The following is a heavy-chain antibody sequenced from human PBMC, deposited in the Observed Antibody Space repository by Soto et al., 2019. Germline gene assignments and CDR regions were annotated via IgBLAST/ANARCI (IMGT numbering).Heavy chain of an antibody. D-gene: IGHD2-15*01. V-gene: IGHV1-2*02. CDR2: INANSGGT. Sequence: QVQLLQSGAAVKKPGASVKVSCKASGYTFTGYYMPWLRQAPGLGLEWMGWINANSGGTKYPQTFQGRVTMTRDTSVTTVYMSRTGLKSDDTALYYCARNLATGGGSPGFDYWSQGTLVDVSS. CDR1: GYTFTGYY. J-gene: IGHJ4*02. CDR3: ARNLATGGGSPGFDY.